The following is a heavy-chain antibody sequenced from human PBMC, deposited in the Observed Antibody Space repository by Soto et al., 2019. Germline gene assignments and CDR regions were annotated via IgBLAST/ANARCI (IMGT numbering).Heavy chain of an antibody. Sequence: QVELQESGPGLVKPSGTLSLTCVVSGNSISTTNWWSLVRHSPGKGLEWIGEIYHSGSTNYNPSLKRRVPISVDKSKNQFSLKRSSVTAAGTAVYDWARDVGYHYDGSPSGQFYFWGQGTLVTVSS. CDR1: GNSISTTNW. CDR3: ARDVGYHYDGSPSGQFYF. CDR2: IYHSGST. J-gene: IGHJ4*02. D-gene: IGHD3-22*01. V-gene: IGHV4-4*02.